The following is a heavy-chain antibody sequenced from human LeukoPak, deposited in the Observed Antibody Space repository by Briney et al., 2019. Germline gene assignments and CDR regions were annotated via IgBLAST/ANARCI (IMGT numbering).Heavy chain of an antibody. Sequence: GGSLRLSCAASGFTFSSYAMSWVRQAPGKGLEWVSTISDGGGSTYYADSVKGRFTISRDNSKNPLYLQMNSLRAEDTVVYDCAKDATYDYVGGSYRSRYSDYWGQGTLVTVSS. J-gene: IGHJ4*02. CDR1: GFTFSSYA. D-gene: IGHD3-16*02. CDR3: AKDATYDYVGGSYRSRYSDY. CDR2: ISDGGGST. V-gene: IGHV3-23*01.